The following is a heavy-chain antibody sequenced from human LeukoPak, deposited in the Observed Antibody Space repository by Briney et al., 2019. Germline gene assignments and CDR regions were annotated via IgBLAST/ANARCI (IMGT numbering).Heavy chain of an antibody. Sequence: SETLSLTCTVSGGSISSSSYYWGRIRQPPGKGLEWIGSIYYSGSTYYNPSLKSRVTISVDKSKNQFSLKLSSVTAADTAVYYCARKNVLLWFGELLTDNWFDPWGQGTLVTVSS. CDR3: ARKNVLLWFGELLTDNWFDP. CDR1: GGSISSSSYY. J-gene: IGHJ5*02. CDR2: IYYSGST. V-gene: IGHV4-39*07. D-gene: IGHD3-10*01.